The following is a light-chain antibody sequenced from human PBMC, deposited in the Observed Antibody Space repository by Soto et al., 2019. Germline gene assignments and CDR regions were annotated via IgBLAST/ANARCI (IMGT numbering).Light chain of an antibody. V-gene: IGKV3-11*01. CDR1: QSLCSD. Sequence: DIVLTQSPASLSLSPGEGGNLXCRASQSLCSDFGWYQHRTGEAPRRLIYDASNRATGITARFSGSGSGTDFTLTISSLEPEDFAVYECQQRYSGWTFGQGTKVDIK. CDR3: QQRYSGWT. CDR2: DAS. J-gene: IGKJ1*01.